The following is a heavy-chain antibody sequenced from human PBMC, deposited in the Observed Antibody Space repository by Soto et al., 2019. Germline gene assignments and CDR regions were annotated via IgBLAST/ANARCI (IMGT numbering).Heavy chain of an antibody. CDR3: ARGNWNYYYGFDV. CDR2: IKPGGSEQ. CDR1: EFTFDKYY. D-gene: IGHD1-20*01. J-gene: IGHJ6*02. V-gene: IGHV3-7*01. Sequence: VGSLRLSCAASEFTFDKYYMTWVRQAPGKGPEWVANIKPGGSEQYYVDSVKGRFTISRDNANNSLYLQMNSLRAEDTAVYFCARGNWNYYYGFDVWGQGTTVTVSS.